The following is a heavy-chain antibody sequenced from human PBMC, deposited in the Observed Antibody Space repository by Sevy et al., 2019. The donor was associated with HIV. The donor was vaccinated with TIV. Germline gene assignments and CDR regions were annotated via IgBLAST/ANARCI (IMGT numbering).Heavy chain of an antibody. Sequence: GGSLRLCCAASGFTFKSYWMTWVRQAPGKGLEWVANINQDGSEKYYSDSLKGRFSISRDNSKNSVHLQINTLRAEDTAVYYCAREGSAYDTYYYHYAMDVWGQGTTVTVSS. V-gene: IGHV3-7*01. CDR2: INQDGSEK. D-gene: IGHD5-12*01. J-gene: IGHJ6*02. CDR1: GFTFKSYW. CDR3: AREGSAYDTYYYHYAMDV.